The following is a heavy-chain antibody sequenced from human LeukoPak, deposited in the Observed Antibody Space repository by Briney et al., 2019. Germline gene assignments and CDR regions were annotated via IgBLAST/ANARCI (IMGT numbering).Heavy chain of an antibody. Sequence: ASVKVSCKASGYTFTSYDINWVRQATGQGLEWMGWMNPNSGNTGYAQKFQGRVTMTRNTSISTAYMELSSLRSEDTAVYYCARKLLWNNWFDPWGQGTLVTVSS. CDR2: MNPNSGNT. J-gene: IGHJ5*02. V-gene: IGHV1-8*01. D-gene: IGHD3-10*01. CDR1: GYTFTSYD. CDR3: ARKLLWNNWFDP.